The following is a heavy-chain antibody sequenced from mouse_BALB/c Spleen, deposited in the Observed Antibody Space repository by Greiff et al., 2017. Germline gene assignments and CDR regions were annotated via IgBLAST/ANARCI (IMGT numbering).Heavy chain of an antibody. J-gene: IGHJ2*01. V-gene: IGHV5-6-3*01. CDR2: INSNGGST. D-gene: IGHD2-10*01. Sequence: EVKLQESGGGLVQPGGSLKLSCAASGFTFSSYGMSWVRQTPDKRLELVATINSNGGSTYYPDSVKGRFTISRDNAKNTLYLQMSSLKSEDTAMYYCARAYYGNLDYWGQGTTLTVSS. CDR1: GFTFSSYG. CDR3: ARAYYGNLDY.